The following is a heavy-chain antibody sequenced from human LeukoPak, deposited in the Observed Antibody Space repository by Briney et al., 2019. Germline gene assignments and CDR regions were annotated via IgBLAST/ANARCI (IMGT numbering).Heavy chain of an antibody. Sequence: SETLSLTCTVSGGSISSYYWSWIRQPPGKGLEWIGYIYYSGSTNYNPSLKSRVTISVDTSKNQFSLKLNSVTAADTAMYYCARATADSSGSYLALYNWFDPWGQGTLVTVSS. D-gene: IGHD3-22*01. J-gene: IGHJ5*02. CDR2: IYYSGST. V-gene: IGHV4-59*12. CDR3: ARATADSSGSYLALYNWFDP. CDR1: GGSISSYY.